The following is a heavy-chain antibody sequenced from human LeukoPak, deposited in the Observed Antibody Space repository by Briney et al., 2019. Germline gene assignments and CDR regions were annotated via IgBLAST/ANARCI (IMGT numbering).Heavy chain of an antibody. J-gene: IGHJ5*02. V-gene: IGHV1-8*01. Sequence: GASVKVSCKASGYTFTSYDINWVRQATGQGLEWMGWMNPNSGNTGYAQKFQGRVTMTRNTSISTAYMELSSLRSEDTAVYYCARAPVVPAAIIHNWFDPWGQGTLVTVSS. D-gene: IGHD2-2*01. CDR3: ARAPVVPAAIIHNWFDP. CDR1: GYTFTSYD. CDR2: MNPNSGNT.